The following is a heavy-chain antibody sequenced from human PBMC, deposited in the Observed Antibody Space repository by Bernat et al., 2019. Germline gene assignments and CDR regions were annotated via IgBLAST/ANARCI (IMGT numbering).Heavy chain of an antibody. CDR3: ARGGDPDFDY. CDR2: ITSSSSYI. V-gene: IGHV3-21*05. Sequence: EVQLVESGGGLVKPGGSLRLSCAASGFTFSGYTLNWVRQAPGKRLEWVSYITSSSSYIYYADSVKGRFTISRDNAKNSLYLQMNSLTAEDTAVYYCARGGDPDFDYWGQGTLVTVSS. CDR1: GFTFSGYT. J-gene: IGHJ4*02. D-gene: IGHD3-10*01.